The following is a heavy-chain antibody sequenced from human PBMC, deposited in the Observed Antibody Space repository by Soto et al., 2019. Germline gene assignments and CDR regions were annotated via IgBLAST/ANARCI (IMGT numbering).Heavy chain of an antibody. Sequence: PGESLKISCKASGYSFTSYWIGWVRQTPEKGLEWMGMIYPGDSDNKYSPSFQGQVTISADKSINTAYLLLRASDTAMYYCGRPYANGGNPAFDSWGQGTLVTVSS. CDR2: IYPGDSDN. CDR1: GYSFTSYW. CDR3: GRPYANGGNPAFDS. D-gene: IGHD2-15*01. V-gene: IGHV5-51*01. J-gene: IGHJ4*02.